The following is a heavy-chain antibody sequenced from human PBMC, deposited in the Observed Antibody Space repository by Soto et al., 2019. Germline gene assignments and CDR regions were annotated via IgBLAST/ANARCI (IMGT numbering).Heavy chain of an antibody. V-gene: IGHV1-3*04. Sequence: QVQLVQSGAEVKKPGASVKVSCKAFGYNFTDYLIHWLRQAPGQRLECMGWINTVNGNAEYSLRFQCRVTISSDTSANTAYMDVNSLKCEDTAVYYWARGHWLASWGQGTQVIVSS. CDR2: INTVNGNA. CDR1: GYNFTDYL. J-gene: IGHJ5*01. CDR3: ARGHWLAS.